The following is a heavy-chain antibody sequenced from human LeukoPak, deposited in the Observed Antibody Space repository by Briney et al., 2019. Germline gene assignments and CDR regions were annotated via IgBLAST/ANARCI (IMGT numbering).Heavy chain of an antibody. CDR1: GDSVSSNSGS. CDR3: VSGGDWGFGWYFDV. D-gene: IGHD7-27*01. J-gene: IGHJ2*01. Sequence: SQTLSLTCAISGDSVSSNSGSWSWIRQSPSRGPEWLGRIYYRSRWHYENAVSVQNRISISPDTTKNQFSLQLNSMSPDDSAVYYCVSGGDWGFGWYFDVWGRGALVTVSS. CDR2: IYYRSRWHY. V-gene: IGHV6-1*01.